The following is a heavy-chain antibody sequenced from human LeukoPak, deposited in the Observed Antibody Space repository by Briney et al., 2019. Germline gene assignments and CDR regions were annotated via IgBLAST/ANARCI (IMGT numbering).Heavy chain of an antibody. CDR2: IKQDGSEK. Sequence: PGGSLRLSSAASGFTFGSYWMSWVRQAPGKGLEWVANIKQDGSEKYYVDSVKGRFTISRDNAKNSLYLQMNSLRAEDTAVYYCARAKSLFDSWGQGTLVTVSS. V-gene: IGHV3-7*03. CDR1: GFTFGSYW. D-gene: IGHD3-10*01. J-gene: IGHJ4*02. CDR3: ARAKSLFDS.